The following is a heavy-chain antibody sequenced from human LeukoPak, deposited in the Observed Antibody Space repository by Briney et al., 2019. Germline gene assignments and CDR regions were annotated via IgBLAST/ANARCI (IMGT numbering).Heavy chain of an antibody. J-gene: IGHJ4*02. CDR3: AKDGSSWSFDH. Sequence: GGSLRLSCAASGFVFSDYGVHWVRQAPGKGLEWVAFIRNDGSNKYYADSVKVRFTISRDNSKSTLYLQMNSLRAEETAVYYCAKDGSSWSFDHWGQGTLVSVSS. D-gene: IGHD6-13*01. V-gene: IGHV3-30*02. CDR2: IRNDGSNK. CDR1: GFVFSDYG.